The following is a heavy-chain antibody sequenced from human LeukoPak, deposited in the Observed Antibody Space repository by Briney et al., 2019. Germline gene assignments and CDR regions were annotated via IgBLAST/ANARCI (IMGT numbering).Heavy chain of an antibody. V-gene: IGHV1-2*02. J-gene: IGHJ6*03. CDR2: INPNSGGT. D-gene: IGHD5-24*01. CDR1: GYTFTGYY. CDR3: AREILGGYKPKYYMDV. Sequence: ASVKVSCKASGYTFTGYYMHWVRQAPGQGLEWMGWINPNSGGTNYAQKFQGRVTMTRDTSISTAYMELSRLRSDDTAVYYCAREILGGYKPKYYMDVWGKGTTVTVSS.